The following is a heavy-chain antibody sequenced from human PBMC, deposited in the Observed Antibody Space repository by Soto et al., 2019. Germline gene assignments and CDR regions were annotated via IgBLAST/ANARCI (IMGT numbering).Heavy chain of an antibody. Sequence: QVQLVQSGAEVKKPGASVKVSCKASGYTFSSYGISWVRQAPGQGLEWMGWISAYNGNTNYAQKLQGRVTTTTDTSTSTRYMELRSVGSDVTAVYYCARVSGGLVPTFDYWGQGTLVTVSS. CDR3: ARVSGGLVPTFDY. J-gene: IGHJ4*02. CDR1: GYTFSSYG. CDR2: ISAYNGNT. D-gene: IGHD6-19*01. V-gene: IGHV1-18*01.